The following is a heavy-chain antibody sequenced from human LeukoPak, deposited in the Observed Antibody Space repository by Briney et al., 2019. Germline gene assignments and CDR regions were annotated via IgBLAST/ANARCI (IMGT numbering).Heavy chain of an antibody. J-gene: IGHJ4*02. CDR1: GFTFSSYS. V-gene: IGHV3-21*01. CDR3: ARATLRDSSGYYVYY. Sequence: GGSLRLSCAASGFTFSSYSFNWVRQVPGKGLEWVSSITATFYTYYTDSVKGRFTISRDNAKNSLYLQMNSLRAEDTAVYYCARATLRDSSGYYVYYWGQGTLVTVSS. D-gene: IGHD3-22*01. CDR2: ITATFYT.